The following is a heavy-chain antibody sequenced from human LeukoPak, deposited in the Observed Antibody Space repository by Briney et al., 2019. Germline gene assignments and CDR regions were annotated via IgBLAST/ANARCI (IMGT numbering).Heavy chain of an antibody. Sequence: GGSLRLSCAASGFTFSSYSMNWVRQAPGKGLEWVSSISSSSSYIYYADSVKGRFTISRDNAKNSLYLQMNSLRAEDTAVYYCARDGVVTIFGVPIYWDIWGQGTMVTVSS. V-gene: IGHV3-21*01. J-gene: IGHJ3*02. CDR3: ARDGVVTIFGVPIYWDI. CDR2: ISSSSSYI. D-gene: IGHD3-3*01. CDR1: GFTFSSYS.